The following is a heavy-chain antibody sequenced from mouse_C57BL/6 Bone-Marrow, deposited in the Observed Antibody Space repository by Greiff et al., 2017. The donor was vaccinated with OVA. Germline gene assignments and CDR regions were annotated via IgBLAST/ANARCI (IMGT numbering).Heavy chain of an antibody. V-gene: IGHV7-1*01. Sequence: EVKVVESGGGLVKSGRSLRLSCATSGFTFSDFYMEWVRQAPGKGLEWIAASRNKANDYTTEYSASVKGRVIVSRDTSQSILYLQMNALRAEDTAIYYCARDDYDWYFDVWGTGTTVTVSS. D-gene: IGHD2-4*01. CDR3: ARDDYDWYFDV. J-gene: IGHJ1*03. CDR2: SRNKANDYTT. CDR1: GFTFSDFY.